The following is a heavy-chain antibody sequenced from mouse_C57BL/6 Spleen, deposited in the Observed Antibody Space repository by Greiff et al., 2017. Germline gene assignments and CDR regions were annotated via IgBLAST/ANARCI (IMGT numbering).Heavy chain of an antibody. Sequence: QVQLQQSGAELVKPGASVKISCKASGYAFSSYWMNWVKQRPGKGLEWIGQIYPGDGDTNYNGKFKGKATLTADKSSSTAYMQLSSLTSEDSAVYFCERSPTVVANEFDYWGQGTTLTVSS. CDR2: IYPGDGDT. V-gene: IGHV1-80*01. J-gene: IGHJ2*01. D-gene: IGHD1-1*01. CDR3: ERSPTVVANEFDY. CDR1: GYAFSSYW.